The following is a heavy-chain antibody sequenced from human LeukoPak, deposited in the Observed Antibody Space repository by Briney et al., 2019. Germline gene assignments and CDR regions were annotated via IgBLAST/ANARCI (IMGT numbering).Heavy chain of an antibody. V-gene: IGHV3-48*01. Sequence: GGSLRLSCAASGFTFSSYSMNWVRQAPGKGLEWVSYISSSSSTIYYADSVKGRFTISRDNAKNSLYLQMNSLRAEDTAVYCCARDWIGSAAAGTRTFDYWGQGTLVTVSS. CDR1: GFTFSSYS. CDR3: ARDWIGSAAAGTRTFDY. CDR2: ISSSSSTI. D-gene: IGHD6-13*01. J-gene: IGHJ4*02.